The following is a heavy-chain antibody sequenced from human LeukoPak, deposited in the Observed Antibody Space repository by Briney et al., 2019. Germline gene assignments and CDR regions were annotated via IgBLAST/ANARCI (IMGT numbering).Heavy chain of an antibody. Sequence: GGSLRLSCTASGFSFNKYDMSWVRQAPGKGLEWVSYISSSSSTIYYADSVKGRFTISRDNAKNSLYLQMNSLRAEDTAVYYCARDGPYFDLWGRGTLVTVSS. CDR1: GFSFNKYD. CDR3: ARDGPYFDL. J-gene: IGHJ2*01. CDR2: ISSSSSTI. V-gene: IGHV3-48*01.